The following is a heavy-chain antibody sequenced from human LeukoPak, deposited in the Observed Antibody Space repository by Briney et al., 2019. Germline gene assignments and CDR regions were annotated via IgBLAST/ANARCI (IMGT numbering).Heavy chain of an antibody. CDR2: IHPEDSDT. J-gene: IGHJ5*02. Sequence: GESLKISCKASGHSFSTYWIGWVRQMPGKGLEWMGIIHPEDSDTQYSPSFQGQVTISADKSISTAYLQCSSLKASDTAMYYCARRYYHSSEFDPWGQGTLVTVSS. V-gene: IGHV5-51*01. CDR1: GHSFSTYW. D-gene: IGHD3-22*01. CDR3: ARRYYHSSEFDP.